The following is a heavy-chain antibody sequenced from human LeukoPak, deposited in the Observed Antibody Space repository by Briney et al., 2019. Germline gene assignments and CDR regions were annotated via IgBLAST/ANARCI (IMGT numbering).Heavy chain of an antibody. Sequence: ASVKVSCKASGYTFTSYGISWVRQAPGQGLEWMGWISAYNGNTNYAQKLQGRVTMTTDTSTSTAYMELRSLRSDDTAVYYCAKSRLSSGPQRSLFGRWDYWGQGTLDTVSS. J-gene: IGHJ4*02. V-gene: IGHV1-18*01. CDR2: ISAYNGNT. D-gene: IGHD6-19*01. CDR3: AKSRLSSGPQRSLFGRWDY. CDR1: GYTFTSYG.